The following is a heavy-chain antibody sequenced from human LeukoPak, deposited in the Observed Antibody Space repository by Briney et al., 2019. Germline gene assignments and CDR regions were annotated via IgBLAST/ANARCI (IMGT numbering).Heavy chain of an antibody. D-gene: IGHD5-18*01. CDR3: ARGSVLQLWFLIDY. V-gene: IGHV4-34*01. CDR2: INHSGST. J-gene: IGHJ4*02. Sequence: SETLSLTCAVYGGSFRGYYWSGIRQPPGKGRVWIGEINHSGSTNYNPSLRSRVTISVDTSKNQFSLKLSSVTAADTAVYYCARGSVLQLWFLIDYWGQGTLVTVSS. CDR1: GGSFRGYY.